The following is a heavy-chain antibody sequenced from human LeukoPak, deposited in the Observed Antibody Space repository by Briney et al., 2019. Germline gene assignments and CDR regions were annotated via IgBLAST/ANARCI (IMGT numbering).Heavy chain of an antibody. Sequence: ASVKVSCKASGYTFTSYDINWVRQATGQGLEWMGWMNPNSGNTGYAQKFQGRVTITRNTSISTAYMELSSLRSEDTAVYYCARAMIYCSSTSCLSGYWGQGTLVTVSS. CDR2: MNPNSGNT. D-gene: IGHD2-2*01. J-gene: IGHJ4*02. CDR3: ARAMIYCSSTSCLSGY. CDR1: GYTFTSYD. V-gene: IGHV1-8*03.